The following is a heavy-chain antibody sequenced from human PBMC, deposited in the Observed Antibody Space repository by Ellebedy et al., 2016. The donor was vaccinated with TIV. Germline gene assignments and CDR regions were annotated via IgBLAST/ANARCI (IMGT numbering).Heavy chain of an antibody. CDR3: ARGSPGAASHLDY. CDR1: GYTFTSYE. Sequence: ASVKVSXXASGYTFTSYEINWVRQAAGQGLEWMGWMNPNSGHAGYAQKFQGRVSMTRDTSISTAHMELSSLTSDDTAVYYCARGSPGAASHLDYWGQGTLVTVSS. V-gene: IGHV1-8*01. CDR2: MNPNSGHA. J-gene: IGHJ4*02. D-gene: IGHD7-27*01.